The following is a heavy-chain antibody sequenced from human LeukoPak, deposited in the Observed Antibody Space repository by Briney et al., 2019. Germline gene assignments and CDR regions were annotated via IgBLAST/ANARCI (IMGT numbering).Heavy chain of an antibody. V-gene: IGHV3-30*01. CDR1: GFTFTNYA. D-gene: IGHD3-10*01. J-gene: IGHJ4*02. CDR3: ARDAYYSSGTYFDS. Sequence: GSLRLSCAASGFTFTNYAMHWVRQAPGKGLEWVTVISKDGSDKNYADSVKGRFTISRDNSMNTLFLQMNSLRTDDTAVYFCARDAYYSSGTYFDSWGRGTLVTVSS. CDR2: ISKDGSDK.